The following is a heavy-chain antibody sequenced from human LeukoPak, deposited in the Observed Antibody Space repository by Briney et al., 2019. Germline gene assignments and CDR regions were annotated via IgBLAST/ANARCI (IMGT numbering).Heavy chain of an antibody. CDR3: ARDRGYGDLDAFDI. CDR1: GGSISSYY. J-gene: IGHJ3*02. Sequence: PSETLSLTCTVSGGSISSYYWSWIRQPPGKGLEWIGNIFYIGSTNYNPSLKSRVTISVDTSKNQFSLKLSSVTAADTAVYYCARDRGYGDLDAFDIWGRGTMVTVSS. D-gene: IGHD4-17*01. V-gene: IGHV4-59*12. CDR2: IFYIGST.